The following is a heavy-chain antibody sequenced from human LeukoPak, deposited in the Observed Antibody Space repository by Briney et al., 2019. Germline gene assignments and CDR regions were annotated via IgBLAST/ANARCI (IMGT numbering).Heavy chain of an antibody. V-gene: IGHV4-4*09. D-gene: IGHD6-6*01. Sequence: SENLSLTCTVSGGSISSYYWSWIRQPPGKGLEWIGYIYTSGSTNYNPSLKSRVTISVDTSKNQFSLKLSSVTAADTAVYYCARRRAVSGHGSSSDAFDIWGQGTMVTVSS. CDR3: ARRRAVSGHGSSSDAFDI. J-gene: IGHJ3*02. CDR1: GGSISSYY. CDR2: IYTSGST.